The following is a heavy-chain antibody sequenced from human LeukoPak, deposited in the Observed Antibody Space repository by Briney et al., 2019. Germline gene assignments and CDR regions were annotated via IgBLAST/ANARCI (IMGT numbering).Heavy chain of an antibody. CDR2: INSDGSST. CDR1: GFTFSSYW. Sequence: GGSLRLSCAASGFTFSSYWMHWVRQAPGKGLVWVSRINSDGSSTSYADSVKGRFTISRDNSKNTLYLQMNSLRAEDTAVYYCAKDNGERGSYLDYWGQGTLVTVSS. J-gene: IGHJ4*02. CDR3: AKDNGERGSYLDY. V-gene: IGHV3-74*01. D-gene: IGHD1-26*01.